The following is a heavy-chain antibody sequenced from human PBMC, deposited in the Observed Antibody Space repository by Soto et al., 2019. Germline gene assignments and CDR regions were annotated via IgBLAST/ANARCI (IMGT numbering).Heavy chain of an antibody. Sequence: SVKVSCKASGGTFSSYAISWVRQAPGQGLEWMGGIIPIFGTANYAQKFQGRVTITADESTSTAYMELSSLRSEDTAVYYCARGRMKYSRSGPYYYGMDVCGQGPTVTVSS. V-gene: IGHV1-69*13. CDR2: IIPIFGTA. CDR1: GGTFSSYA. CDR3: ARGRMKYSRSGPYYYGMDV. J-gene: IGHJ6*02. D-gene: IGHD6-6*01.